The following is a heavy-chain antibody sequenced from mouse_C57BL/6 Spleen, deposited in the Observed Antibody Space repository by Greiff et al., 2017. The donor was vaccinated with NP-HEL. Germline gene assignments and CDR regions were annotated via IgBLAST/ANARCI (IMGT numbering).Heavy chain of an antibody. D-gene: IGHD3-2*02. CDR2: IYPRSGNT. J-gene: IGHJ4*01. CDR1: GYTFTSYG. V-gene: IGHV1-81*01. CDR3: ARCWDSSGYDAMDY. Sequence: VQLQESGAELARPGASVKLSCKASGYTFTSYGISWVKQRTGQGLEWIGEIYPRSGNTYYNEKFKGKATLTADKSSSTAYMELRSLTSEDSAVYVCARCWDSSGYDAMDYWGQGTSVTVSS.